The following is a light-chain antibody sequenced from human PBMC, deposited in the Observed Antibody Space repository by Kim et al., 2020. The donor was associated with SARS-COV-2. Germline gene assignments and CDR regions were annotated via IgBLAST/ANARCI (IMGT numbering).Light chain of an antibody. CDR2: GKN. Sequence: SSELTQDPAVSVALGQTVRITCQGDSLRSYYASWYQQKPGQAPVLVIYGKNNRPSGIPDRFSGSSSGTPASLPIPGDQAEDRADYYCTSRASIVNRVFAG. CDR3: TSRASIVNRV. CDR1: SLRSYY. V-gene: IGLV3-19*01. J-gene: IGLJ3*02.